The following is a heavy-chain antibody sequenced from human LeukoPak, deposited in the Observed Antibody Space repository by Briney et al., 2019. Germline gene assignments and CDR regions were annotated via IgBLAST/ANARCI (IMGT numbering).Heavy chain of an antibody. CDR1: GYTFTGYY. Sequence: ASVKVSCKASGYTFTGYYMHWVRQAPGQGLEWMGWINPNSGGTNYAQKFQGRVTIARNTSISTAYMELSSLISEDTAVYYCARGRRSFGVDNYYYMDVWGKGTTVTVSS. CDR2: INPNSGGT. V-gene: IGHV1-2*02. J-gene: IGHJ6*03. CDR3: ARGRRSFGVDNYYYMDV. D-gene: IGHD3-3*01.